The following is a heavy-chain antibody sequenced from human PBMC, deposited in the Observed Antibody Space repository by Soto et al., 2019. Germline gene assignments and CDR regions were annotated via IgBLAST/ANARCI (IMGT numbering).Heavy chain of an antibody. CDR2: IWYDGSNK. J-gene: IGHJ6*03. D-gene: IGHD2-2*01. Sequence: PGGSLRLSCAASGFTFSSYGMHWVRQAPGKGLEWVAVIWYDGSNKYYADSVKGRFTISRDNSKNTLYLQMNSLRAEDTAVYYCARKAVVPAASTYYMDVWGKGTTVTVSS. V-gene: IGHV3-33*01. CDR3: ARKAVVPAASTYYMDV. CDR1: GFTFSSYG.